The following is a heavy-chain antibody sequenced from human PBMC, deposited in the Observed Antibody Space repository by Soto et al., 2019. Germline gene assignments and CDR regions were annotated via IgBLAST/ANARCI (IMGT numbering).Heavy chain of an antibody. CDR2: ISYDGSNK. CDR3: AKGHRANAFIGDYYYCGMDV. D-gene: IGHD2-8*01. Sequence: GGSLRLSCPASGFTFSRYGMHWVRQAPGKGLEWVAVISYDGSNKYYADSVKGRFTISRDNSKNTLYLHMNSPRAEDTGVYYCAKGHRANAFIGDYYYCGMDVWGQGTTVAVSS. CDR1: GFTFSRYG. J-gene: IGHJ6*02. V-gene: IGHV3-30*18.